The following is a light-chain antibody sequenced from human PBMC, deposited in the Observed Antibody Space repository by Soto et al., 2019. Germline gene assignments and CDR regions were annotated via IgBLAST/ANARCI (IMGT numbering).Light chain of an antibody. J-gene: IGLJ1*01. Sequence: QAVVTQEPSFSVSPGGTVTLTCGLSSGSVSTSYYPSWYQQTPGQAPRTLIYSTNTRSPGVPDRFSGSILGNKAAPTITGAQAEDESDYYCLLYMNYGVSVFGTGTKLTVL. CDR1: SGSVSTSYY. CDR2: STN. CDR3: LLYMNYGVSV. V-gene: IGLV8-61*01.